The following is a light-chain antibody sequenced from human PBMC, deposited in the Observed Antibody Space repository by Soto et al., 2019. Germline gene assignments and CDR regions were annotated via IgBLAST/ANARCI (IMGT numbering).Light chain of an antibody. CDR2: AAA. CDR3: QQYGSSVT. V-gene: IGKV3-20*01. Sequence: EIVLTQSPDTLSLSPGERATLSCRASQTVYNNYVAWYQQTPGQAPRLLVNAAAGRATGIPDRFSGSGSGTDFTLIISRLEPEDFAVYFCQQYGSSVTFGQGTRLDVK. J-gene: IGKJ5*01. CDR1: QTVYNNY.